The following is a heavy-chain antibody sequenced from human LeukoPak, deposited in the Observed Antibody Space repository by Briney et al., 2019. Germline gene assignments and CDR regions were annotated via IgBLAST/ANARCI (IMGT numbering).Heavy chain of an antibody. V-gene: IGHV4-59*08. Sequence: PSETLPLTCTVSGGSISSYYWSWIRQPPGKGLEWIGYIYYSGSTNYNPSLKSRVTISVDTSKNQFSLKLSSVTAADTAVYYCARLVAGWFDPWGQGTLVTVSS. CDR2: IYYSGST. D-gene: IGHD6-19*01. J-gene: IGHJ5*02. CDR3: ARLVAGWFDP. CDR1: GGSISSYY.